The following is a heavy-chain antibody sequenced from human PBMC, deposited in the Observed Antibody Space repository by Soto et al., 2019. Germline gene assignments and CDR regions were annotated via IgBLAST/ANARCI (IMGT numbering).Heavy chain of an antibody. Sequence: SGPTLVNSTETLTLTCIVSGFSLRSAGMFVSWIRQPPGNALEWLAHIYSNDEKSYSTSLKSRLTISKDTSKSQVVLTMTNMDPVGTATYWSARSISLPPAVANWFGPWGQ. CDR3: ARSISLPPAVANWFGP. CDR2: IYSNDEK. D-gene: IGHD2-2*01. CDR1: GFSLRSAGMF. J-gene: IGHJ5*02. V-gene: IGHV2-26*01.